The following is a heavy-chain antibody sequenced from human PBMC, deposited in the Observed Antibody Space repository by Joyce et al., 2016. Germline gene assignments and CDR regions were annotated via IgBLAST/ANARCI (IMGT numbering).Heavy chain of an antibody. Sequence: QVQLVQPASELRKPGASATVSCQASGYTLTNYALNWVRQAPGQGLEWMGWIRTNAGTPTYAQGFTGRFVFSVDTSVSTAYLQISSLKAEDTAIYYCARADWYFDLWGRGTLGTVSS. V-gene: IGHV7-4-1*02. CDR2: IRTNAGTP. CDR3: ARADWYFDL. J-gene: IGHJ2*01. CDR1: GYTLTNYA.